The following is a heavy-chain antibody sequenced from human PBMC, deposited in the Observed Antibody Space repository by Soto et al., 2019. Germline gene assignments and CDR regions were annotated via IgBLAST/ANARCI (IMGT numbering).Heavy chain of an antibody. CDR2: IYYSGST. CDR3: ATVADCSGGRGYFSVDY. V-gene: IGHV4-30-4*01. Sequence: QVQLQEPGPGLVKPSQTLSLTCTVSGGSISSGDYYWSWIRQPPGKGLEWIGYIYYSGSTYYNPSRKNPVNISGATSKNPFSLKLSSVTPADTAVYYCATVADCSGGRGYFSVDYWGQGTLVTVSS. D-gene: IGHD2-15*01. CDR1: GGSISSGDYY. J-gene: IGHJ4*02.